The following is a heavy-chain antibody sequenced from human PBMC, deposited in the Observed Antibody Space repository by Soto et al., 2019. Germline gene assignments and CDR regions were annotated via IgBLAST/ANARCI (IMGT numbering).Heavy chain of an antibody. Sequence: GDSLEVSCQSSGGTLCNYAISWVRQAPVQVPESMGGTIPIFGTANYAQKFQGRVTITADESTSTAYMELSSLRSEDTAVYYCARYLSPYYYDSSGYPCGMDVWGQGNTVTVSS. CDR1: GGTLCNYA. CDR3: ARYLSPYYYDSSGYPCGMDV. V-gene: IGHV1-69*13. CDR2: TIPIFGTA. D-gene: IGHD3-22*01. J-gene: IGHJ6*02.